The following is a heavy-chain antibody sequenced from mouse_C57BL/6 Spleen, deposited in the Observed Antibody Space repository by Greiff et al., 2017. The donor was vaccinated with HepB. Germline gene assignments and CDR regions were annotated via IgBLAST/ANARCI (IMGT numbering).Heavy chain of an antibody. D-gene: IGHD2-5*01. CDR3: ARGGYYSNHYFDY. V-gene: IGHV1-4*01. J-gene: IGHJ2*01. CDR2: INPSSGYT. CDR1: GYTFTSYT. Sequence: VQLQQSGAELARPGASVKMSCKASGYTFTSYTIHWVKQRPGQGLEWIGYINPSSGYTKYNQKFKDKATLTADKSSSTAYMQLSSLTSEDSAVYYCARGGYYSNHYFDYWGQGTTLTVSS.